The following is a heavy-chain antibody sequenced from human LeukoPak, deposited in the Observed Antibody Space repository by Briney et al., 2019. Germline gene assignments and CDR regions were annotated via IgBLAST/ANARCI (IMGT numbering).Heavy chain of an antibody. CDR3: AREGSNGGSDY. CDR2: INPNSGGT. D-gene: IGHD7-27*01. J-gene: IGHJ4*02. Sequence: ASVKVSFKASGYTFTGYYMHWVRQAPGQGLKWMGWINPNSGGTNYAQRFQGRVTMTRDTSISTAYMELSRLRSDDTAVYYCAREGSNGGSDYWGQGTLVTVSS. V-gene: IGHV1-2*02. CDR1: GYTFTGYY.